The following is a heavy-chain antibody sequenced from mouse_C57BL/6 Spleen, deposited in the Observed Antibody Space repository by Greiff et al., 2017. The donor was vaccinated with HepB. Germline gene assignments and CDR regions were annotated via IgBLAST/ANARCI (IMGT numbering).Heavy chain of an antibody. CDR2: IYPGDGDT. CDR1: GYAFSSSW. Sequence: QVQLQQSGPELVKPGASVKISCKASGYAFSSSWMNWVKQRPGKGLEWIGLIYPGDGDTNYNGKFKGKATLTADKSSSTAYMQLSSLTSEDSAVYFCASGGAYWGQGTLVTVSA. J-gene: IGHJ3*01. V-gene: IGHV1-82*01. CDR3: ASGGAY.